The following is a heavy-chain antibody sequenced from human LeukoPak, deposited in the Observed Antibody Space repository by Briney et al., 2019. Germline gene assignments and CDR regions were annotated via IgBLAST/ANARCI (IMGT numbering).Heavy chain of an antibody. V-gene: IGHV1-69*05. Sequence: GASVKVSCKASGGTFSSYAISWVRQAPGQGLEWMGGIIPIFGTANYAQKFQGRVTITTGESTSTAYMELSSLRSEDTAVYYCAGEVFGSAFDYWGQGTLVTVSS. CDR1: GGTFSSYA. CDR2: IIPIFGTA. CDR3: AGEVFGSAFDY. J-gene: IGHJ4*02. D-gene: IGHD3-10*02.